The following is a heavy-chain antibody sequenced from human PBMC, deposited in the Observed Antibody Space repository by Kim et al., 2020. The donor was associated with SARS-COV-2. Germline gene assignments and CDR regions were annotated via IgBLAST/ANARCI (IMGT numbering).Heavy chain of an antibody. J-gene: IGHJ3*02. CDR3: ARGLAGYCSSTSCHDAFDI. CDR2: MNPNSGNT. CDR1: GYTFTSYD. D-gene: IGHD2-2*01. V-gene: IGHV1-8*01. Sequence: ASVKVSCKASGYTFTSYDINWVRQATGQGLEWMGWMNPNSGNTGYAQKLQGRVTMTRNTSISTAYMELSSLRSEDTAVYYCARGLAGYCSSTSCHDAFDIWGQGTMVTVSS.